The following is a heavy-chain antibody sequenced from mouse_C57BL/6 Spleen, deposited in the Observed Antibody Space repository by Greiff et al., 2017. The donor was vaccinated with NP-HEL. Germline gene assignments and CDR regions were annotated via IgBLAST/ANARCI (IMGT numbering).Heavy chain of an antibody. V-gene: IGHV1-80*01. CDR2: IYPGDGDT. CDR1: GYAFSSYW. Sequence: VQLVESGAELVKPGASVKISCKASGYAFSSYWMNWVKQRPGKGLEWIGQIYPGDGDTNYNGKFKGKATLTADKSSSTAYMQLSSLTSEDSAVYFCARFYYGSSLDYWGQGTTLTVSS. CDR3: ARFYYGSSLDY. D-gene: IGHD1-1*01. J-gene: IGHJ2*01.